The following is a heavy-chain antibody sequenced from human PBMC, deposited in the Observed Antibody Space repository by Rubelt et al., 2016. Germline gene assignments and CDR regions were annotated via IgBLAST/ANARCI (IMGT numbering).Heavy chain of an antibody. V-gene: IGHV1-18*01. Sequence: QVQLVQSGAEVKKPGASVKVSCKASGYTFTSYGISWVRQAPGQGLAWMGWISAYNGNTNYAQKLKGRVTMTTDTSTSTAYKERRSLRADDTAVYYGARERDDYGDYWGQGTLVTVSS. CDR3: ARERDDYGDY. D-gene: IGHD5-24*01. CDR1: GYTFTSYG. CDR2: ISAYNGNT. J-gene: IGHJ4*02.